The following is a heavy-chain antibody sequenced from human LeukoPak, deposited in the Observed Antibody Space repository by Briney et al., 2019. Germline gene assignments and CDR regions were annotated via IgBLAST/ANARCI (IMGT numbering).Heavy chain of an antibody. V-gene: IGHV1-69*05. Sequence: SVKVSCKASGGTFSSYAISWVRQAPGQGLEWMGGIIPIFGTANYAQKFQGRVTITTDESTSTVYMELSSLRSEDTAVYYCARDPSRSGDAFDIWGQGTMVTVSS. CDR1: GGTFSSYA. J-gene: IGHJ3*02. D-gene: IGHD6-19*01. CDR3: ARDPSRSGDAFDI. CDR2: IIPIFGTA.